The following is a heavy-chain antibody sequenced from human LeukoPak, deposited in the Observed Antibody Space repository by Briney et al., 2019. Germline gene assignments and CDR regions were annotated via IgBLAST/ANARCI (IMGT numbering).Heavy chain of an antibody. D-gene: IGHD3-22*01. CDR3: AKSITMIVVVIIWDAFDI. CDR2: ISGSGGST. V-gene: IGHV3-23*01. Sequence: GSLRLSCAASGFPFSRYAMSWVRQAPGKGLEWVLAISGSGGSTYYADSVKGRFTISRDNSKNTLYLQMNSLRAEDTAVYYCAKSITMIVVVIIWDAFDIWGQGTMVTVSS. J-gene: IGHJ3*02. CDR1: GFPFSRYA.